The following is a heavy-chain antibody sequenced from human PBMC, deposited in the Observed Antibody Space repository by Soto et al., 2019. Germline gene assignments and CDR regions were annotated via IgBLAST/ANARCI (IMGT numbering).Heavy chain of an antibody. J-gene: IGHJ6*02. Sequence: PGESLKIYCRGSGYNYNLHWMSWVRQKPGRGLGWVGIIYPGDSDTRYNPSFQGQVTISVDKSINTAYLQWDSLEASDTATLYCARHLRSYDFFQYYYGIDVWGQGSTVTVSS. CDR2: IYPGDSDT. CDR3: ARHLRSYDFFQYYYGIDV. V-gene: IGHV5-51*01. D-gene: IGHD3-16*01. CDR1: GYNYNLHW.